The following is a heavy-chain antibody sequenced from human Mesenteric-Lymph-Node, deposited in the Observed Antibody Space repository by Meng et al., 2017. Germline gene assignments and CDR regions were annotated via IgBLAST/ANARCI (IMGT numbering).Heavy chain of an antibody. J-gene: IGHJ4*02. CDR3: ARHHHSPTFDY. V-gene: IGHV4-39*01. Sequence: RQLQGSGQGLVKPSGTLPLTCTVSGGSISSSSYYWAWIRQPLGEGLEWIGSVVYSGTTYYTSSLKSRVSISVDTSKNQFSLKLSSVTAADTAVYYCARHHHSPTFDYWGQGTLVTVSS. D-gene: IGHD1-14*01. CDR2: VVYSGTT. CDR1: GGSISSSSYY.